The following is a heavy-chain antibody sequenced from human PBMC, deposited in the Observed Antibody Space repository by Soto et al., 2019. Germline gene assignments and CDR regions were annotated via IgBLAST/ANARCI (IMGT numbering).Heavy chain of an antibody. CDR3: ARSPSMTTVSLGY. D-gene: IGHD4-17*01. CDR2: ISSSSSYI. Sequence: GGSLRLSCAASGFTFSSCSMNWVRQAPGKGLEWVSSISSSSSYIYYADSVKGRFTISRDNAKNSLYLQMNSLRAEDTAVYYCARSPSMTTVSLGYWGQGTLVTVSS. CDR1: GFTFSSCS. J-gene: IGHJ4*02. V-gene: IGHV3-21*01.